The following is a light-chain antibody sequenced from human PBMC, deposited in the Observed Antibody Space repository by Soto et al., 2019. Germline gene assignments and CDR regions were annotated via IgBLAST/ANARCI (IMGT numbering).Light chain of an antibody. V-gene: IGKV3-20*01. CDR3: YQYGNTPPRWT. CDR1: PSMSSTF. J-gene: IGKJ1*01. CDR2: GSS. Sequence: AFTQSPGTLSLSPGKVATLSCRATPSMSSTFLAWYQQKRSQAPRLRIYGSSSRATGIPDRFRGIGSGTDFALTISRLGPEDFAVFVYYQYGNTPPRWTFGQGTKVDIK.